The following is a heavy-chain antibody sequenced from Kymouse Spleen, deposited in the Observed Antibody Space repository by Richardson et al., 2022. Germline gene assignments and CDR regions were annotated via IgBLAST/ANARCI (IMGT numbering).Heavy chain of an antibody. CDR1: GFTFSSYG. CDR2: IWYDGSNK. Sequence: QVQLVESGGGVVQPGRSLRLSCAASGFTFSSYGMHWVRQAPGKGLEWVAVIWYDGSNKYYADSVKGRFTISRDNSKNTLYLQMNSLRAEDTAVYYCARDDYYGSGSYYIDYWGQGTLVTVSS. D-gene: IGHD3-10*01. CDR3: ARDDYYGSGSYYIDY. J-gene: IGHJ4*02. V-gene: IGHV3-33*01.